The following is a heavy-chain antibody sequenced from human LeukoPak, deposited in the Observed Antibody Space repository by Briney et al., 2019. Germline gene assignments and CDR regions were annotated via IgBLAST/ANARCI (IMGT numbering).Heavy chain of an antibody. Sequence: GGSLRLFCSASGFAFRTYPMHWVRQAPGKGLEYVSAISSDGGATYYGGPVKGRFTISRDNSKNTLYLQMSSLRADDTAVYYCVKETSYYPDWGQGPLVTVSS. CDR3: VKETSYYPD. CDR2: ISSDGGAT. J-gene: IGHJ4*02. V-gene: IGHV3-64D*08. D-gene: IGHD3-10*01. CDR1: GFAFRTYP.